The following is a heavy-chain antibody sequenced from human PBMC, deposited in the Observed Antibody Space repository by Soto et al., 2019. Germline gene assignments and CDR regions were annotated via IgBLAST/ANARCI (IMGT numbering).Heavy chain of an antibody. V-gene: IGHV5-10-1*01. D-gene: IGHD3-16*01. CDR1: GYRFTSYW. CDR2: IDPSDSYT. J-gene: IGHJ6*02. Sequence: GESLKISCKGSGYRFTSYWVSWVRQMPGKGLEWMGRIDPSDSYTNYSPSFHGHVTISADKSISTAYLQWSSLKASDTAMYYCARPSPFLRQGMDVWGQGTTVTVSS. CDR3: ARPSPFLRQGMDV.